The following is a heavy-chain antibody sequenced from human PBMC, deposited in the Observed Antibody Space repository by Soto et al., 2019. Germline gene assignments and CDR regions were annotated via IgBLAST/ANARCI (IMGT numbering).Heavy chain of an antibody. J-gene: IGHJ4*02. CDR1: GGSLSSFY. CDR3: ARAFDILTRYYFDY. Sequence: SETLSLTCTVSGGSLSSFYWSWIRQPPGKGLEWIGYINNSGSTKYNPNLKSRVTISVHTSKNQFSLKLSSVTAADTAVYYCARAFDILTRYYFDYWGQGTLVTVSS. V-gene: IGHV4-59*08. D-gene: IGHD3-9*01. CDR2: INNSGST.